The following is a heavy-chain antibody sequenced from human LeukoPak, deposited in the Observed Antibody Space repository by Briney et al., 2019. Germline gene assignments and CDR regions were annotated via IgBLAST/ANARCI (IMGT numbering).Heavy chain of an antibody. V-gene: IGHV3-21*01. CDR2: ISSSSSYI. J-gene: IGHJ3*02. CDR3: ASFDPAPSWNDQRAFDI. CDR1: GFTFSSYS. Sequence: TGGSLRLSCAASGFTFSSYSMNWVRQAPGKGLEWVSSISSSSSYIYYADSVKGRFTIFRDNAKNTLYLQMNSLRAEDTAVYYCASFDPAPSWNDQRAFDIWGQGTMVTVSS. D-gene: IGHD1-1*01.